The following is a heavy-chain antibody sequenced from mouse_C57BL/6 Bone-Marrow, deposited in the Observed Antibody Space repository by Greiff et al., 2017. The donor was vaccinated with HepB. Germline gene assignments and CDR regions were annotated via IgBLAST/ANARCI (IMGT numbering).Heavy chain of an antibody. D-gene: IGHD2-5*01. J-gene: IGHJ2*01. CDR3: ARSEVTVYFDY. CDR2: IYPRSGNT. CDR1: GYTFTSYG. Sequence: QVQLKESGAELARPGASVKLSCKASGYTFTSYGISWVKQRTGQGLEWIGEIYPRSGNTYYNEKFKGKATLTADKSSSTAYMELRSLTSEDSAVYFCARSEVTVYFDYWGQGTTLTVSS. V-gene: IGHV1-81*01.